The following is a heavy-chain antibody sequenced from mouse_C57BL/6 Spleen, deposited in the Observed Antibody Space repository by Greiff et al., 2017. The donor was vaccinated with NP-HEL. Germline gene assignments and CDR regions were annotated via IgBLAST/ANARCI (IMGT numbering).Heavy chain of an antibody. CDR1: GYTFTSYW. CDR3: ARWGLRFPDY. Sequence: QVQLQQPGAELVKPGASVKLSCKASGYTFTSYWMQWVKQRPGQGLEWIGEIDPSDSYTNYNQKFKGKATLTVDTSSSTAYMQLSSLTSEDSAVYYYARWGLRFPDYWGQGTTLTVSS. CDR2: IDPSDSYT. V-gene: IGHV1-50*01. D-gene: IGHD2-4*01. J-gene: IGHJ2*01.